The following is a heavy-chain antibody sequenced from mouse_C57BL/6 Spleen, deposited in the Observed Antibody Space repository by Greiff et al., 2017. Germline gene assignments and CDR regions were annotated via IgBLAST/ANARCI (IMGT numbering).Heavy chain of an antibody. CDR1: GYAFSSSW. CDR2: IYPGDGDT. CDR3: AYYGSSPFAY. V-gene: IGHV1-82*01. D-gene: IGHD1-1*01. J-gene: IGHJ3*01. Sequence: VQVVESGPELVKPGASVKISCKASGYAFSSSWMNWVKQRPGKGLEWIGRIYPGDGDTNYNGKFKGKATLTADKSSSTAYMQLSSLTSEDSAVYFCAYYGSSPFAYWGQGTLVTVSA.